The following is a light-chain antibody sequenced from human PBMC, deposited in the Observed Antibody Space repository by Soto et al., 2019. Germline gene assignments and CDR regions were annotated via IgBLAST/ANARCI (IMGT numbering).Light chain of an antibody. Sequence: QSALTQPASVSGSPGQSITISCTGTSSDVGGYNYVSWYQQHPGKAPKLMIYDVSSRPSGVSNRFSGSKSGNTASLTISGLQPEDEADYYCSSYTSSTTLVFGGGTKLTVL. CDR2: DVS. V-gene: IGLV2-14*01. J-gene: IGLJ2*01. CDR3: SSYTSSTTLV. CDR1: SSDVGGYNY.